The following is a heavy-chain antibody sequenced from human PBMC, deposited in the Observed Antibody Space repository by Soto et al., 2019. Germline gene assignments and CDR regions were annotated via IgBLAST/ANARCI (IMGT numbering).Heavy chain of an antibody. J-gene: IGHJ4*02. CDR1: GFSLSTSGVG. CDR2: IYWNDDK. V-gene: IGHV2-5*01. CDR3: AHRPQSAVAGTRRGEFDY. Sequence: QITLKESGPTLVKPTQTLTLTCTFSGFSLSTSGVGVGWIRQPPGKALEWLALIYWNDDKRYSPSLKSRLTITKDTSKNQVVLTMTNMDPVDTATYYCAHRPQSAVAGTRRGEFDYWGQGTLVTVSS. D-gene: IGHD6-19*01.